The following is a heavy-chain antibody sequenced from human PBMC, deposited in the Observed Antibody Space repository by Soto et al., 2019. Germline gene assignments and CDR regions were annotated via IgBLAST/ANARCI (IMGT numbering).Heavy chain of an antibody. CDR2: ISAYNGNT. Sequence: ASVKVSCKASGYTFTSYGISWVRQAPGQGLEWMGWISAYNGNTNYAQKLQGRVTMTTDTSTSTAYMELRSLRSDDTAVYYCARDSITIFGVVIIGFDPWGQGTLVTVSS. D-gene: IGHD3-3*01. CDR1: GYTFTSYG. V-gene: IGHV1-18*04. J-gene: IGHJ5*02. CDR3: ARDSITIFGVVIIGFDP.